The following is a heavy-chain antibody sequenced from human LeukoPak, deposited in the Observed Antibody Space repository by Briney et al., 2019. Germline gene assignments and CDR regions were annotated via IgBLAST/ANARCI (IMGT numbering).Heavy chain of an antibody. Sequence: GASVKVSCKDPGGTFSSYAICVVRQAPGQGREWVGGIIAIFVIANYAEKLQGSVTITADESPSTANMELSSLRTEDTAVDYCAMSKVPETFINMVRGVINNWIDTWGQGTLVTVSS. CDR3: AMSKVPETFINMVRGVINNWIDT. D-gene: IGHD3-10*01. V-gene: IGHV1-69*13. CDR1: GGTFSSYA. CDR2: IIAIFVIA. J-gene: IGHJ5*02.